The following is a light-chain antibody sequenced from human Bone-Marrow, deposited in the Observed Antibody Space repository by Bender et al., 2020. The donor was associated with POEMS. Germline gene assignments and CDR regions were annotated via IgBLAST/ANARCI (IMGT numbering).Light chain of an antibody. CDR1: NLGDKY. J-gene: IGLJ2*01. Sequence: SYELTQPPSVSVSPGQSATITCSGDNLGDKYASWYQQKPGQPPVLVIYQDTKRPSGIPERFSGSNSGNTATLTISGTQAMDEADYYCQAWDTYSVIFGGGTKLTVL. V-gene: IGLV3-1*01. CDR3: QAWDTYSVI. CDR2: QDT.